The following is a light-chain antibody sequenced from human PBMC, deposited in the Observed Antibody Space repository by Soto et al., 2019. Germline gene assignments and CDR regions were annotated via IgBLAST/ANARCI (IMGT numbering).Light chain of an antibody. J-gene: IGKJ5*01. Sequence: EIVLTQSPGTLSLSPGYRATLSCRASQSVSSSYLAWYQQKPGQAPRLLIYGASSRATGIPDRFSGSGSGTDFTLTISRLEPEDFAVYYCQQYGSSPPITFGQGTRWRL. CDR1: QSVSSSY. CDR3: QQYGSSPPIT. V-gene: IGKV3-20*01. CDR2: GAS.